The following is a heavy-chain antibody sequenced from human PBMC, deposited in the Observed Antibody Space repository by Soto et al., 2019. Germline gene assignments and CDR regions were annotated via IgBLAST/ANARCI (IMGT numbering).Heavy chain of an antibody. CDR2: ISGSGGST. Sequence: PGGSLRLSCAASGFTFSSYAMSWVRQAPGKGLEWVSAISGSGGSTYYADSVKGRFTISRDNSKNTLYLQMNSLRAEDTAVYFCVKGGSGGSYYSNVNDAFDIWGQGTMVTVSS. CDR3: VKGGSGGSYYSNVNDAFDI. D-gene: IGHD1-26*01. CDR1: GFTFSSYA. J-gene: IGHJ3*02. V-gene: IGHV3-23*01.